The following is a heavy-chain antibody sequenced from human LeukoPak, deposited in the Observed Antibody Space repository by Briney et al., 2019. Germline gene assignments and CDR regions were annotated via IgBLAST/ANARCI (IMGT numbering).Heavy chain of an antibody. J-gene: IGHJ2*01. CDR1: GFSFSSYS. V-gene: IGHV3-23*01. Sequence: PGGSLRLSCAASGFSFSSYSMNWVRQAPGKGLEWVSSISSSGGSTYYADSVKGRFTISRDNSESTLYLQMNSLRDEDTAVYYCAKKGRGELVAGAQNWYFDLWGRGTLVTVSS. CDR3: AKKGRGELVAGAQNWYFDL. D-gene: IGHD1-26*01. CDR2: ISSSGGST.